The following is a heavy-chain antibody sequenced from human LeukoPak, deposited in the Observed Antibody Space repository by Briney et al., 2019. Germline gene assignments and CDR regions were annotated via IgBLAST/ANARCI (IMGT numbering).Heavy chain of an antibody. CDR3: AKDPRTTVTYYYDYYMDV. CDR2: ISGSGGST. Sequence: GGSLRLSCAASGFTFNNYAMSWVRQAPGKGLEWVSAISGSGGSTYYADSVKGRFTISRDNSKNTLYLQMNSLRAEDTAVYYCAKDPRTTVTYYYDYYMDVWGKGTTVTVSS. J-gene: IGHJ6*03. CDR1: GFTFNNYA. D-gene: IGHD4-17*01. V-gene: IGHV3-23*01.